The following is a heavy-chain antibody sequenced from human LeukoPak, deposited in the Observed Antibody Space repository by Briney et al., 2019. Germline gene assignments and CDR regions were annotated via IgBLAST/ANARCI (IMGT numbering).Heavy chain of an antibody. J-gene: IGHJ6*03. V-gene: IGHV1-8*03. CDR1: GYTFTSYD. CDR3: ATTAGPAGGGHLLEKGLDANHFYMDV. CDR2: MNPNSGNT. Sequence: ASVKVSCKASGYTFTSYDINWVRQATGQGLEWMGWMNPNSGNTGYAQKFQGRLTITRKTTISTAYMELRSLRSEDTALYYCATTAGPAGGGHLLEKGLDANHFYMDVWGKGTTVTVSS. D-gene: IGHD3-3*01.